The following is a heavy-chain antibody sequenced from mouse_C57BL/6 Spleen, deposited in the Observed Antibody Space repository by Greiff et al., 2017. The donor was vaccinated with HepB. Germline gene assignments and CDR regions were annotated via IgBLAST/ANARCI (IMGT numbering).Heavy chain of an antibody. CDR1: GYAFSSYW. Sequence: QVQLKESGAELVKPGASVKISCKASGYAFSSYWMNWVKQRPGKGLEWIGQIYPGDGETNYNGKFKGKATLTADKSSSTAYMQLSSLTSEDSAVYFCARRDLTGTKGFDYWGQGTTLTVSS. J-gene: IGHJ2*01. D-gene: IGHD4-1*01. V-gene: IGHV1-80*01. CDR2: IYPGDGET. CDR3: ARRDLTGTKGFDY.